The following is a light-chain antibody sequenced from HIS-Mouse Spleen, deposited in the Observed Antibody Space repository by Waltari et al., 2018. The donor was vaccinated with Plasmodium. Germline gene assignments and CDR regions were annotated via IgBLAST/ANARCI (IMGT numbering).Light chain of an antibody. CDR1: ALPKKY. CDR3: YSTDSSGNHRV. CDR2: EDS. J-gene: IGLJ3*02. V-gene: IGLV3-10*01. Sequence: SYELTQPPSVSVPPGQTARITCSGDALPKKYAYWYQHKSGQAPVLVIYEDSKRPSGIPERFSGSSSGTMATLTISGAQVEDEADYYCYSTDSSGNHRVFGGGTKLTVL.